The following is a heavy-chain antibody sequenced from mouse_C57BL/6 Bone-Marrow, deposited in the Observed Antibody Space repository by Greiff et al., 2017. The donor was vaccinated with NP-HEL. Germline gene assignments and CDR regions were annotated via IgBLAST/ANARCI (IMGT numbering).Heavy chain of an antibody. Sequence: QVHVKQSGAELAKPGASVKLSCKASGYTFTSYGISWVKQRTGQGLEWIGEIYPRSGNTYYNEKFKGKATLTADKSSSTAYMELRSLTSEDSAVYFCARPPFITTVRYYAMDYWGQGTSVTVSS. D-gene: IGHD1-1*01. CDR3: ARPPFITTVRYYAMDY. V-gene: IGHV1-81*01. CDR1: GYTFTSYG. J-gene: IGHJ4*01. CDR2: IYPRSGNT.